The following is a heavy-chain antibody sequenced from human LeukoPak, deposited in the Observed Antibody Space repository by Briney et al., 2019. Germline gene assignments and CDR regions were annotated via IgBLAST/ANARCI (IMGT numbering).Heavy chain of an antibody. CDR3: ARDRNYYDSSGYHGAFDI. D-gene: IGHD3-22*01. CDR1: GGSISSYY. V-gene: IGHV4-59*01. CDR2: IYYSGST. Sequence: SETLSLTCTVSGGSISSYYWSWIRQPPGKGLEWIGYIYYSGSTNYNPSLKSRVTISVDTSKNQFSLKLSSVTAADTAVYYCARDRNYYDSSGYHGAFDIWGQGTMVTVSS. J-gene: IGHJ3*02.